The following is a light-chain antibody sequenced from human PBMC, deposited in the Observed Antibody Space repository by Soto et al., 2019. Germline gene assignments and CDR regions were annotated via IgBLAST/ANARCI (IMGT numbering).Light chain of an antibody. CDR3: QQSYSTPIT. V-gene: IGKV1-39*01. CDR1: QSISNW. J-gene: IGKJ5*01. Sequence: DIQTTQSPSSLSASVGDRVIITCRASQSISNWLAWYQQKPGTAPKVLIYHASNLQSGVPSRFSGSGSGTDFTLTISSLQPEDFATYYCQQSYSTPITFGQGTRLEIK. CDR2: HAS.